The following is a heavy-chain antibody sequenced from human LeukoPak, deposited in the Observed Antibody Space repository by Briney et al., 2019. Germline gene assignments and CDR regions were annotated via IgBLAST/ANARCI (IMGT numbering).Heavy chain of an antibody. Sequence: PGGSLRLSCAASGLTVSSNCMSWVRQAPGKGLEWVSFIYSGGSTYYTDSVKGRFTISRDNSKNTLYLQMNSLRAEDTAVYYCARGIDDDGDNWFDPWGQGTLVTVSS. CDR3: ARGIDDDGDNWFDP. CDR1: GLTVSSNC. J-gene: IGHJ5*02. V-gene: IGHV3-53*01. D-gene: IGHD1-1*01. CDR2: IYSGGST.